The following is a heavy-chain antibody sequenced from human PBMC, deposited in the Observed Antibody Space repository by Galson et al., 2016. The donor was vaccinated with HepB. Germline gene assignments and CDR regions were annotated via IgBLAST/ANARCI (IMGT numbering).Heavy chain of an antibody. D-gene: IGHD2-2*01. CDR3: ARGEYQLLYTWFDS. Sequence: SLTCAVSGGTISSGNWWSWVRQTPGNGLEWIGEIYHSGNTNYNPSLKSRVTISIDESKNHFSLKLTSVTAADTAVYYCARGEYQLLYTWFDSWGQGILVTVSS. J-gene: IGHJ5*01. V-gene: IGHV4-4*02. CDR2: IYHSGNT. CDR1: GGTISSGNW.